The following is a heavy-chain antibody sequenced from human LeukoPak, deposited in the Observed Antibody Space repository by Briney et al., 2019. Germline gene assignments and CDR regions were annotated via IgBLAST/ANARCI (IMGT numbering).Heavy chain of an antibody. Sequence: GTSLRLSCAASGFTFSSYAIHWVRQAPGKGLQWVAVTSYDGINKYYADSVKGRFTISRDNSKNTLYLQMNSLRTEDTAVYYCARGESDSGTYSPGDFWGQGTLVTVSS. CDR2: TSYDGINK. D-gene: IGHD1-26*01. J-gene: IGHJ4*02. CDR1: GFTFSSYA. V-gene: IGHV3-30*04. CDR3: ARGESDSGTYSPGDF.